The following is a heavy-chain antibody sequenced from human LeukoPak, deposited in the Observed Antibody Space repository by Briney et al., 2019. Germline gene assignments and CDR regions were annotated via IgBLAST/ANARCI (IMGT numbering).Heavy chain of an antibody. CDR2: IYHSGST. V-gene: IGHV4-4*02. Sequence: SGTLSLTCAVSVVSISSTSWWSWVRQSPEKGLEWIGEIYHSGSTNYNPSLKSRVTMSVDKSKSQFSLKLTSVIAADTAVYYCARGGGVITYYHDKGLDVWGKGTAVTVSS. D-gene: IGHD3-10*01. CDR3: ARGGGVITYYHDKGLDV. J-gene: IGHJ6*04. CDR1: VVSISSTSW.